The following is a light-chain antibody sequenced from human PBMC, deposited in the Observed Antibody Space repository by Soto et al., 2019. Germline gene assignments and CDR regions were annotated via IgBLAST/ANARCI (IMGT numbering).Light chain of an antibody. CDR1: SSDVGGYNY. CDR3: SSYTTSTTLI. J-gene: IGLJ2*01. CDR2: DVS. Sequence: QSALTQPASVSGSPGQSITISCTGTSSDVGGYNYVSWYQQHPGKAPKLMSYDVSNRPSGVSDRFSGSKSGNTAPLTISGLQAEDEADYYCSSYTTSTTLIFGGGTQLTVL. V-gene: IGLV2-14*01.